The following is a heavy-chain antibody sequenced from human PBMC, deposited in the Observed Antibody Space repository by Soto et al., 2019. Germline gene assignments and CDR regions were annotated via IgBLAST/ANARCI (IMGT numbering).Heavy chain of an antibody. CDR2: INAGNGNT. Sequence: QVQLVQSGAEVKKPGASVKVSCKASGSTFTNYAMYSARQAPGQSLEWMGWINAGNGNTKYSQKFQGRITITKDTWGSAACMELSSLSSEERAVYCCARGGSLYWCFDLWGRGTLVTVSS. CDR3: ARGGSLYWCFDL. V-gene: IGHV1-3*01. J-gene: IGHJ2*01. CDR1: GSTFTNYA. D-gene: IGHD1-26*01.